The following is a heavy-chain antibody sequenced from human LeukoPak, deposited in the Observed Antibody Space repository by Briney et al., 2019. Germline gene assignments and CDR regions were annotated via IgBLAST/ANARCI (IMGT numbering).Heavy chain of an antibody. CDR2: INHSGST. V-gene: IGHV4-39*07. Sequence: PSETLSLTCTVSGGSISTSSFYWSWIRQPPGKGLEWIGEINHSGSTNYNPSLKSRVTISVDTSKNQFSLKLSSVTAADTAVYYCARGQKVSRGTRSSIAVADGIVPFDYWGQGTLVTVSS. J-gene: IGHJ4*02. CDR3: ARGQKVSRGTRSSIAVADGIVPFDY. D-gene: IGHD6-19*01. CDR1: GGSISTSSFY.